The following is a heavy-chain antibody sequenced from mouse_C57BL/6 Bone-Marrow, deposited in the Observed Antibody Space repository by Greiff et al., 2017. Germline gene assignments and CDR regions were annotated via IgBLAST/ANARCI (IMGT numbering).Heavy chain of an antibody. D-gene: IGHD3-2*02. Sequence: EVHLVESGGGLVKPGGSLKLSCAASGFTFSDYGMHWVRQAPEKGLEWVAYISSGSSTIYYADTVKGRFTISRDNAKNTLFLQLTSLRSEDTAMYYCARASQAYYYAMDYWGQGTSVTVS. CDR3: ARASQAYYYAMDY. CDR2: ISSGSSTI. J-gene: IGHJ4*01. CDR1: GFTFSDYG. V-gene: IGHV5-17*01.